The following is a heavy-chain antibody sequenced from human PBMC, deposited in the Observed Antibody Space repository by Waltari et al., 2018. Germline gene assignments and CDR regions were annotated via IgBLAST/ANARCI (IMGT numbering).Heavy chain of an antibody. V-gene: IGHV3-23*04. CDR2: ITGNGGNT. CDR1: GFTFNNYA. J-gene: IGHJ3*01. D-gene: IGHD5-18*01. Sequence: EVQLVESGGGLVQPGGSLRLSCTASGFTFNNYAMSWVRQAPGKGLEWVSSITGNGGNTYYADSVDGRFTISRDNPKNTLYLEMTSLRTEDTADYFCAKDERSSTSQAYSFDVWGQGTMVTVSS. CDR3: AKDERSSTSQAYSFDV.